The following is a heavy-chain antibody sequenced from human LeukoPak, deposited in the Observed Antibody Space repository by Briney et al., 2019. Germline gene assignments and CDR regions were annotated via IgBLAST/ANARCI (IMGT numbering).Heavy chain of an antibody. D-gene: IGHD3-10*01. CDR3: ARVARGDYYYYYMDV. J-gene: IGHJ6*03. CDR1: GFTFTTYW. CDR2: FNNDGSST. V-gene: IGHV3-74*01. Sequence: ESGESLRLSCAASGFTFTTYWMSWVRQAPGKGLVWVSRFNNDGSSTSYADSVQGRFTISRDNAKNTLYLQMNSLRAEDTALYYSARVARGDYYYYYMDVWGKGTTVTVSS.